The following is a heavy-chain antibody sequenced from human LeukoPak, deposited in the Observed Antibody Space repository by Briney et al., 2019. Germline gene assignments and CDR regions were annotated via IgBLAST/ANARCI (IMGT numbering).Heavy chain of an antibody. Sequence: SETLSLTCTVSGGSFSSGGYHWSWIRQHPGKGLEWIGYIYYSGTTYYNPSLKSRVTISVDTSKNQFSLKLSFVTAADTAVYYCARENRVVVVAGFDYWGQGTLVTVSS. J-gene: IGHJ4*02. V-gene: IGHV4-31*03. CDR3: ARENRVVVVAGFDY. CDR2: IYYSGTT. D-gene: IGHD2-15*01. CDR1: GGSFSSGGYH.